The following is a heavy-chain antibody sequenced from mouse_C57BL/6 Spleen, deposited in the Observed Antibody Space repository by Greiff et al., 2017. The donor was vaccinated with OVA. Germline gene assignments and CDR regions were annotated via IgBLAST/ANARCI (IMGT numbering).Heavy chain of an antibody. D-gene: IGHD1-1*01. J-gene: IGHJ2*01. CDR3: ARHVDYGSSPFFDY. CDR2: ISNLAYSI. CDR1: GFTFSDYG. V-gene: IGHV5-15*01. Sequence: EVKLMESGGGLVQPGGSLKLSCAASGFTFSDYGMAWVRQAPRKGPEWVAFISNLAYSIYYADTVTGRFPISRENAKNTLYLEMSSLRSEDTAMYYCARHVDYGSSPFFDYWGQGTTLTVSS.